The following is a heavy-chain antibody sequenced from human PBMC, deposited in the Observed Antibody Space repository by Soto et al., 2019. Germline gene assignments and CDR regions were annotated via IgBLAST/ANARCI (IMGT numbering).Heavy chain of an antibody. CDR3: AREGGGYCSGGSCYSTNWFDP. V-gene: IGHV4-4*07. D-gene: IGHD2-15*01. J-gene: IGHJ5*02. CDR2: IYTSGST. CDR1: GGSISSYY. Sequence: SETLSLTCTVSGGSISSYYWSWIRQPAGKGLEWIGRIYTSGSTNYNPSLKSRVTMSVDTSKNQFSLKLSSVTAADTAVYYCAREGGGYCSGGSCYSTNWFDPWGQGTLVTVSS.